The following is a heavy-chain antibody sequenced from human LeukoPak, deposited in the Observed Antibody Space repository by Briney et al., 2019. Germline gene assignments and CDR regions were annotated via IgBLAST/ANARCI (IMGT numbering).Heavy chain of an antibody. CDR2: IKQDGSEK. J-gene: IGHJ4*02. D-gene: IGHD3-3*01. CDR3: ASGKGTYYDFWSGYYTGYYFDY. Sequence: GGSLRLSCAASGFTFSSYWMSWVRQAPGKGLEWVANIKQDGSEKYYVDSVKGRFTISRDNAKNSLYLQMNSLRAEDTAVYYCASGKGTYYDFWSGYYTGYYFDYWGQGTLVTVSS. CDR1: GFTFSSYW. V-gene: IGHV3-7*01.